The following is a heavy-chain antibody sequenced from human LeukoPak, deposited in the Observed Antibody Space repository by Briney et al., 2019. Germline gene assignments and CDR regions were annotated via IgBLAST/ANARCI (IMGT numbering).Heavy chain of an antibody. D-gene: IGHD6-13*01. V-gene: IGHV4-34*01. CDR1: GGSFSGYY. Sequence: SETLSLTGAVYGGSFSGYYWSWIRQPPGKGLEWIGEINHSGSTNYNPSLKSRVTISVDTSKNQFSLKLSSVTAADTAVYYCASDRGSGSWYGRDYWGQGTLVTVSS. CDR3: ASDRGSGSWYGRDY. CDR2: INHSGST. J-gene: IGHJ4*02.